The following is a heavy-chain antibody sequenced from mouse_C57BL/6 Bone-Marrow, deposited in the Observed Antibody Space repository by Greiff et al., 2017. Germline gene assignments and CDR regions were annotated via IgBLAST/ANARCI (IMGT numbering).Heavy chain of an antibody. J-gene: IGHJ4*01. CDR3: ARGGSSGYSYAMDY. CDR1: GYTFTSYW. Sequence: QVQLKQPGAELVKPGASVKLPCKASGYTFTSYWMHWVKQRPGRGLEWIGRIDPNSGGTKYNEKFKSKATLTVDKPSSTAYMQLSSLTSEDSAVYYCARGGSSGYSYAMDYWGQGTSVTVSS. V-gene: IGHV1-72*01. CDR2: IDPNSGGT. D-gene: IGHD3-2*02.